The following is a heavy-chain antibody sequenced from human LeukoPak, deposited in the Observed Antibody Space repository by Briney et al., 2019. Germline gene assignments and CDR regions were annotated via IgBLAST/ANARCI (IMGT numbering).Heavy chain of an antibody. J-gene: IGHJ4*02. D-gene: IGHD3/OR15-3a*01. CDR2: ISGSGGST. Sequence: GGSLRLSCAASGFTSSSYAMSWVRQAPGKGLEWVSAISGSGGSTYYADSVKGRITISRDNSKNMLYLQMSSLRAEDPAVYYCAKDDPDRTGHLDYWGQGTLVTVSS. CDR1: GFTSSSYA. V-gene: IGHV3-23*01. CDR3: AKDDPDRTGHLDY.